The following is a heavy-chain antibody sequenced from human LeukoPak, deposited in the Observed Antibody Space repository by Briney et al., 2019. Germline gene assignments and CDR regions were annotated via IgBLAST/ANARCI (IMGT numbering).Heavy chain of an antibody. CDR3: VRHVSSGWDYYNGLDV. D-gene: IGHD6-19*01. V-gene: IGHV4-39*01. J-gene: IGHJ6*02. Sequence: SETLSLTCTVAGGSVTSGGVYWSRIRQHPGKGLEWIGYIYRSGTTYYNPSLESRVTISVDTSKYQVSLTLSSVTATDTAVYYCVRHVSSGWDYYNGLDVWGQGTTVTVSS. CDR2: IYRSGTT. CDR1: GGSVTSGGVY.